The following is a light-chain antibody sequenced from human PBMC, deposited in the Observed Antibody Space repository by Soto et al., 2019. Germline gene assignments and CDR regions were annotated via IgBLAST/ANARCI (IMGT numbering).Light chain of an antibody. V-gene: IGLV1-40*01. Sequence: QSVRTQPPSVSGAPGQRVTISCTGSSPNIGAGYDVHWYQQLPGTAPKLLIYGNSNRPSGVPDRFSGSKSGTSASLAITGLQAEDEADYYCQSYDSSLSGLVFGTGTKLTVL. CDR3: QSYDSSLSGLV. J-gene: IGLJ1*01. CDR2: GNS. CDR1: SPNIGAGYD.